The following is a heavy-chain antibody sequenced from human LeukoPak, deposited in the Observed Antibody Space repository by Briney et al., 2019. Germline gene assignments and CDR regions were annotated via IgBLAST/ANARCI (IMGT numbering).Heavy chain of an antibody. CDR2: INHSGST. CDR1: GGSFSGYY. D-gene: IGHD3-16*02. V-gene: IGHV4-34*01. CDR3: ARGPGDYVWGSYRRPLDY. Sequence: SETLSLTCAVYGGSFSGYYWSWIRQPPGKGLAWIGEINHSGSTNYNPSLKSRVTISVDTSKNQFSLKLSSVTAADTAVYYCARGPGDYVWGSYRRPLDYWGQGTLVTVSS. J-gene: IGHJ4*02.